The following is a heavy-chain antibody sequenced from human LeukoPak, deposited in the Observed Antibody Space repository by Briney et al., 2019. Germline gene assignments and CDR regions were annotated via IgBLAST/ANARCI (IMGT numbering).Heavy chain of an antibody. CDR1: GGSFSGYY. D-gene: IGHD7-27*01. CDR2: INHSGST. V-gene: IGHV4-34*01. CDR3: ARGSLNWGSYYFDY. Sequence: SETLSLTCAVYGGSFSGYYWSWIRQPPGKGLEWIGEINHSGSTNYNPSLKSRVTISVDTSKNQFSLKLSSVTAADTAVCYYARGSLNWGSYYFDYWGQGTLVTVSS. J-gene: IGHJ4*02.